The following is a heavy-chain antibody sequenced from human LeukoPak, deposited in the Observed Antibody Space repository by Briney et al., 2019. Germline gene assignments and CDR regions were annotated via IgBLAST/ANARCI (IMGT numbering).Heavy chain of an antibody. D-gene: IGHD1-26*01. CDR3: ARGTIVGATKFDY. Sequence: PSETLSLTCAVYGGSFSGYYWSWIRQPPGKGLEWIGEINHSGSTNYNPSLKSRVTISVDTSKNQFSLKLSSVTAADTAVYYCARGTIVGATKFDYWGQGTLVTVSS. CDR1: GGSFSGYY. J-gene: IGHJ4*02. CDR2: INHSGST. V-gene: IGHV4-34*01.